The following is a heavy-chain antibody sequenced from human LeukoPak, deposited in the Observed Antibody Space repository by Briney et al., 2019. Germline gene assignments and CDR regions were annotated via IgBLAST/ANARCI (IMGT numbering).Heavy chain of an antibody. V-gene: IGHV1-69*05. D-gene: IGHD2-15*01. J-gene: IGHJ4*02. CDR2: IIPIFGTA. CDR3: AICSGGSCFPFDY. Sequence: SVKVSCKASGGTFSSYAISWVRQAPGQGLEWMGRIIPIFGTANYAQKFQGRVTITTDECTSTAYMELSSLRSEDTAVYYCAICSGGSCFPFDYWGQGTLVTVSS. CDR1: GGTFSSYA.